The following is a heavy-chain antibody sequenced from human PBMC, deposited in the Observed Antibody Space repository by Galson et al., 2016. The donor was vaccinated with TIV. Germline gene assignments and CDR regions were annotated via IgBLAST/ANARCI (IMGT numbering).Heavy chain of an antibody. Sequence: SLTCSVSGVSISSGFSYWNWVRQSPGQGLEWIGYIHFTGRTYYNPSFQSRVSISVDTSKSQFSLKLRSVTAADTAVYFCARETYGDYDNYDAFDFWGRGTMVTVSS. CDR3: ARETYGDYDNYDAFDF. CDR1: GVSISSGFSY. CDR2: IHFTGRT. D-gene: IGHD4-17*01. J-gene: IGHJ3*01. V-gene: IGHV4-31*03.